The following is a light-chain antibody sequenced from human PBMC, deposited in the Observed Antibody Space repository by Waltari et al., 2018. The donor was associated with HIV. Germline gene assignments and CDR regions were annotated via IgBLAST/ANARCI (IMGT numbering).Light chain of an antibody. Sequence: DVVMPQSPLSLPVTLGQPASISCRSSQSLVYSNGDTFLNWFQQRPGQSPRRLIYKVSNRDSGVPDRFSGSGSGIDFTLKINRVEAEDLGVYYCMQGTHWPYTFGQGTKLEI. CDR1: QSLVYSNGDTF. CDR2: KVS. J-gene: IGKJ2*01. CDR3: MQGTHWPYT. V-gene: IGKV2-30*01.